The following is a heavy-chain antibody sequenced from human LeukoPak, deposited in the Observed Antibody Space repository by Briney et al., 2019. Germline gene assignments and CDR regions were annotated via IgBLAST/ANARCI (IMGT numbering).Heavy chain of an antibody. Sequence: PGGSLRLSCAASGFTFSSYSMNWVRQAPGKGLEWVSSISSSSSYIYYADSVKGRFTISRDNAKNSLYLQMNSLRAEDTAVYYCARDGSGSSTATDAFDIWGLGTMVTVSS. V-gene: IGHV3-21*01. D-gene: IGHD1-26*01. CDR2: ISSSSSYI. CDR1: GFTFSSYS. CDR3: ARDGSGSSTATDAFDI. J-gene: IGHJ3*02.